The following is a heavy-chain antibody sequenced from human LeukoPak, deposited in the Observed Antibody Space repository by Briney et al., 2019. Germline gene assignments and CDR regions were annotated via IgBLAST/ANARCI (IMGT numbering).Heavy chain of an antibody. CDR3: TTEFWSYIDS. Sequence: GGSLRLSCAASGFTLTDAWMSWVRQAPGKGLKWVGRIRSKTDGGTTEYAAPVKGRFTVSRDDSKNTLYLQMNSLKIEDTAVYYCTTEFWSYIDSWGQGTLVTVSS. CDR2: IRSKTDGGTT. CDR1: GFTLTDAW. D-gene: IGHD1-1*01. J-gene: IGHJ4*02. V-gene: IGHV3-15*01.